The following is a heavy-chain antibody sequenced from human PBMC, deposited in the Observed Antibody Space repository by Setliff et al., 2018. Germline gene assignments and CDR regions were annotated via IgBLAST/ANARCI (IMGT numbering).Heavy chain of an antibody. V-gene: IGHV4-59*11. D-gene: IGHD5-18*01. CDR2: IYYSGST. Sequence: PSETLSLTCTVSGGSISSHYWSWIRQPPGKGLEWIGSIYYSGSTNYNPSLKSRFTISVDTSKNQFSLKLSSVTAADTAVYYCARGGVDTAMVYYFDYWGQGTLVTVSS. CDR3: ARGGVDTAMVYYFDY. J-gene: IGHJ4*02. CDR1: GGSISSHY.